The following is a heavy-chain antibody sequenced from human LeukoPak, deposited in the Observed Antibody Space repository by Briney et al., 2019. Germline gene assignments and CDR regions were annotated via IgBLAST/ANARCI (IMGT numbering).Heavy chain of an antibody. Sequence: GGSLRLSCAASGFTFSSYGMHWVRQAPGKGLEWVAVISYDGSNKYYADSVKGRFTISRDNSKNTLYLQMNSLRTEDTAVYYRAKSSRPLRYFDWLLLSWGQGTLVTVSS. V-gene: IGHV3-30*18. D-gene: IGHD3-9*01. CDR2: ISYDGSNK. CDR1: GFTFSSYG. CDR3: AKSSRPLRYFDWLLLS. J-gene: IGHJ4*02.